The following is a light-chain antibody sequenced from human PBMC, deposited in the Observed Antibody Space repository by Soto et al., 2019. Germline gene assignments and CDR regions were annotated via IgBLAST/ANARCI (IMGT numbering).Light chain of an antibody. J-gene: IGKJ2*01. Sequence: EIVLTQFPGTLSLSPGERATLSCRASQSVSSSTYLAWFQQKPGQAPRLLIYGASSRATGIPDRFSGSGSWTDFTLTISRLEPEDFAVYDCQQYCSSPPYTVGQGTKLEIK. CDR1: QSVSSSTY. CDR3: QQYCSSPPYT. CDR2: GAS. V-gene: IGKV3-20*01.